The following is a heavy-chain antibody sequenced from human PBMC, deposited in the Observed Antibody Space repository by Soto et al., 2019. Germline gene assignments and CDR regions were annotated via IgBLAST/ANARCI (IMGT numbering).Heavy chain of an antibody. CDR2: IIPIFGTA. CDR1: GGTFSSYA. CDR3: AHRSSGGYYYYGMDV. D-gene: IGHD3-16*01. J-gene: IGHJ6*02. Sequence: VASVKVSCKASGGTFSSYAISWVRQAPGQGLEWMGGIIPIFGTANYAQKFQGRVTITADKSTSTAYMELSSLRSEDPAVYYCAHRSSGGYYYYGMDVWGQGTTVTVSS. V-gene: IGHV1-69*06.